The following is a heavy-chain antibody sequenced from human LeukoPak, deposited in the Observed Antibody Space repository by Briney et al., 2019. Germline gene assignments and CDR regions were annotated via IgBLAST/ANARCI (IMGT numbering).Heavy chain of an antibody. Sequence: GGSLRLSCAASGFTFSSYSMNWVRQAPGKGLEWVSSISSSSSYIYYADSVKGRFTISRDNAKNSLYLQMNSLRAEDTAVYYCAREVDYGSGIDWFDPWGQGTLVTVSS. J-gene: IGHJ5*02. CDR1: GFTFSSYS. D-gene: IGHD3-10*01. CDR2: ISSSSSYI. CDR3: AREVDYGSGIDWFDP. V-gene: IGHV3-21*01.